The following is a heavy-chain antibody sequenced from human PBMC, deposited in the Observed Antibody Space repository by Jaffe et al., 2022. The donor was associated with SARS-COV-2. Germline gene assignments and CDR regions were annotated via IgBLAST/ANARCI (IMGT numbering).Heavy chain of an antibody. CDR1: GFTFSSYW. V-gene: IGHV3-7*01. CDR3: ARDYTVAGISYFDY. D-gene: IGHD6-19*01. J-gene: IGHJ4*02. Sequence: EVQLVESGGGLVQPGGSLRLSCAASGFTFSSYWMSWVRQAPGKGLEWVANIKQDGSEKYYVDSVKGRFTISRDNAKNSLYLQMNSLRAEDTAVYYCARDYTVAGISYFDYWGQGTLVTVSS. CDR2: IKQDGSEK.